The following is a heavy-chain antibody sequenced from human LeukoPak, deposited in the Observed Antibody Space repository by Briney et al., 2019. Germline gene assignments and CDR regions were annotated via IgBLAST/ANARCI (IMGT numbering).Heavy chain of an antibody. CDR2: IYHSGST. Sequence: SETLSLTCTVSGYSISSGYYWGWIRQPPGKGLEWIGSIYHSGSTYYNPSLKSRVTISVDTSKNQFSLKLSSVTAADTAVYYCARYPYGSGSYGNWFDPWGQGTLVTVSS. D-gene: IGHD3-10*01. CDR1: GYSISSGYY. V-gene: IGHV4-38-2*02. J-gene: IGHJ5*02. CDR3: ARYPYGSGSYGNWFDP.